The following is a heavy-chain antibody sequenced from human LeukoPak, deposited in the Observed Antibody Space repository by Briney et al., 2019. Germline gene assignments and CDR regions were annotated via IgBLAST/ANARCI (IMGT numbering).Heavy chain of an antibody. CDR3: ANRDYGDYNGMGV. J-gene: IGHJ6*02. Sequence: GGSLRLSCAASGFTFSSYGMHWVRQAPGKGLEWVAVIAYDGSNKFYAESVKGRFTISRDNSKNTLYLQMNSLRAEDTAVYYCANRDYGDYNGMGVWGQGTTVTVSS. CDR1: GFTFSSYG. V-gene: IGHV3-30*18. CDR2: IAYDGSNK. D-gene: IGHD4-17*01.